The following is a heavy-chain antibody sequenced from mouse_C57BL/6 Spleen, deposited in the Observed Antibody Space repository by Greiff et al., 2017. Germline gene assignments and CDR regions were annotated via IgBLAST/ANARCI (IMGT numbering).Heavy chain of an antibody. CDR2: INPNNGGT. V-gene: IGHV1-26*01. CDR1: GYTFTDYY. CDR3: ARYYDYDVWLAY. J-gene: IGHJ3*01. Sequence: EVQLQQSGPELVKPGASVKISCKASGYTFTDYYMNWVKQSHGKSLEWIGDINPNNGGTSYNQKFKGKATLTVDKSSSTAYMELRSLTSEDSAVYYCARYYDYDVWLAYWGQGTLVTVSA. D-gene: IGHD2-4*01.